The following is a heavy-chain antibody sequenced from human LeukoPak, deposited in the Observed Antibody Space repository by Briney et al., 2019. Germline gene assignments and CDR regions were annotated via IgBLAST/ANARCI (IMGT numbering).Heavy chain of an antibody. V-gene: IGHV1-69*04. CDR3: ARDQGLTAPPPYGLDV. CDR2: IIPVPIIT. Sequence: GSSVTVSCKTSGGTFSSSAITWVRQAPGQGLEWMGRIIPVPIITNYAQKFQGRVTITADTSTSTAYIELSSLRAEEPVVYNCARDQGLTAPPPYGLDVWGEGTTVTVSS. J-gene: IGHJ6*04. D-gene: IGHD5-18*01. CDR1: GGTFSSSA.